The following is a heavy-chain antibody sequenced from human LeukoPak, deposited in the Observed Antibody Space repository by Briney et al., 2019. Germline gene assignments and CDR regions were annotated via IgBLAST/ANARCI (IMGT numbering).Heavy chain of an antibody. Sequence: SQTLSLTCAISGDSVSSNSAAWNWIRQSPSRGLEWLGRTYYRSKWYNDYAVSVKSRITINPDTSKNQFSLQLNSVTPEDTAVYYCARAPSHYYDSSGYYVDVWGQGTMVTVSS. D-gene: IGHD3-22*01. CDR2: TYYRSKWYN. V-gene: IGHV6-1*01. J-gene: IGHJ3*01. CDR1: GDSVSSNSAA. CDR3: ARAPSHYYDSSGYYVDV.